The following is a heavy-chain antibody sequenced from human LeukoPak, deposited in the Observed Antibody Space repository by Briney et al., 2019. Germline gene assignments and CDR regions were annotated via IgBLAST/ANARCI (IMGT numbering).Heavy chain of an antibody. D-gene: IGHD2-15*01. V-gene: IGHV3-7*01. J-gene: IGHJ4*02. CDR3: ARDGYCSGGNCFRKNDY. Sequence: PGGSLRLSCAASGFAFNNYGMHWVRQAPGKGLEWVANIKQDGSEKYYVDSVKGRFTISRDNAKNSLYLQMNSLRAEDTAVYYCARDGYCSGGNCFRKNDYWGQGTLVTVSS. CDR1: GFAFNNYG. CDR2: IKQDGSEK.